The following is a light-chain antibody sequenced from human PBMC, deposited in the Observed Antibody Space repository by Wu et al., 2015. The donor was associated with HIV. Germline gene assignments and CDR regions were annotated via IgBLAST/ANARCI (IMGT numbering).Light chain of an antibody. Sequence: EIVLTQSPATLSLSPGVRATLSRRASQSVRSYLAWYLQKPGQAPSLLIYDASNRATGVPARFSGSGSGTDFSLTISSLEPEDFGVYYCQQRSDWTFGQGTKVEIK. CDR1: QSVRSY. CDR2: DAS. CDR3: QQRSDWT. V-gene: IGKV3-11*01. J-gene: IGKJ1*01.